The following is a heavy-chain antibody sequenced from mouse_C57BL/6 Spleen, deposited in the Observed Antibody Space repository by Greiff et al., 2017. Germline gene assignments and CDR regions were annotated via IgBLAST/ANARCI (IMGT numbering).Heavy chain of an antibody. CDR2: IDPENGDT. J-gene: IGHJ2*01. D-gene: IGHD2-4*01. CDR1: GFNIKDDY. CDR3: TGGLRRFDY. Sequence: VQLQQSGAELVRPGASVKLSCTASGFNIKDDYMHWVKQRPEKGLEWIGWIDPENGDTEYASKFQGKATITADTSSNTAYLQLSSLTSEDTAVYYCTGGLRRFDYWGQGTTLTVSS. V-gene: IGHV14-4*01.